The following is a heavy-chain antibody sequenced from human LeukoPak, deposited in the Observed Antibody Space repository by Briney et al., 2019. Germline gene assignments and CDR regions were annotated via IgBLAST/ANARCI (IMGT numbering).Heavy chain of an antibody. V-gene: IGHV7-4-1*02. CDR1: GYTFTSYA. J-gene: IGHJ4*02. CDR2: INTNTGNP. Sequence: ASVKVSCKASGYTFTSYAMNWVRQAPGQGLEWMGWINTNTGNPTYAQGFTGRFVFFLDTSVSTAYLQISSLKAEDTAVYYCARSGIVGATTSWWRSSPGASGSGIDYWGQGTLVTVSS. CDR3: ARSGIVGATTSWWRSSPGASGSGIDY. D-gene: IGHD1-26*01.